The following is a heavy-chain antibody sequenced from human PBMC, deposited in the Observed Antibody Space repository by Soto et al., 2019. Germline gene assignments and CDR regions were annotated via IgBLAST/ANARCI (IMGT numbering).Heavy chain of an antibody. J-gene: IGHJ4*01. V-gene: IGHV3-48*02. CDR2: ISSSSSTI. CDR1: GFTFSSYS. CDR3: ARHGGAAAGCYAEHQFEH. D-gene: IGHD2-2*01. Sequence: GGSLRLSCAASGFTFSSYSMKWVRQAPGKGLEWVSYISSSSSTIYYADSVKGRFTISRDNAKNSLYLQMNSLRDEDTAVYYCARHGGAAAGCYAEHQFEHWGRGPRVTDSS.